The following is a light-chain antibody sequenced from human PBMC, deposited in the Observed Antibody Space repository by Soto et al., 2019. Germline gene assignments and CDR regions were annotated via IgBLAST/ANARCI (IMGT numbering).Light chain of an antibody. J-gene: IGKJ2*01. Sequence: VLTQSPGTLSLSPGESATLSCRASQTVSITYLTWYQQKPGQAPRLLIYGASSRATGIPDRFSGSGSGTDFTLTISRLEPEDLAVYYCQQYGTSPYTFGQGTKVEIK. CDR3: QQYGTSPYT. CDR2: GAS. CDR1: QTVSITY. V-gene: IGKV3-20*01.